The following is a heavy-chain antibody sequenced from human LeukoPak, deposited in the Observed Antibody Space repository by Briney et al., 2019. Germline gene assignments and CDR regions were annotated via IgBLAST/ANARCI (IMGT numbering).Heavy chain of an antibody. CDR1: GYRFTSYW. D-gene: IGHD3-10*01. J-gene: IGHJ4*02. Sequence: GESLKISCNGSGYRFTSYWIGWVRQMPGKGLEWMGIIYPGDSNTIYSPSFQGQVTISADKSISTAYLQWSSLKASGTAIYYCAKRNGAYYHVDHCGQGTLVTVSS. CDR2: IYPGDSNT. CDR3: AKRNGAYYHVDH. V-gene: IGHV5-51*01.